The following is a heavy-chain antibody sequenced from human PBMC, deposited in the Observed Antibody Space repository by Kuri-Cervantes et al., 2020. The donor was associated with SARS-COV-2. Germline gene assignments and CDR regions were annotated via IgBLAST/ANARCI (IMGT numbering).Heavy chain of an antibody. V-gene: IGHV5-51*01. CDR3: ATQLGGVEYSSSGSGAFDI. CDR2: IYPGDSDT. CDR1: GSSFTSYW. D-gene: IGHD6-6*01. Sequence: GESLKISCKGSGSSFTSYWIGWVRQMPGKGLEWMGIIYPGDSDTRYSPSFQSQVTISADKSISTAYLQWSSLKASDTAMYYCATQLGGVEYSSSGSGAFDIWGQGTMVTVSS. J-gene: IGHJ3*02.